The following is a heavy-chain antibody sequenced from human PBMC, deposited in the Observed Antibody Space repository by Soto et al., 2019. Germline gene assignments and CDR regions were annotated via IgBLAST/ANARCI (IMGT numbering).Heavy chain of an antibody. CDR1: GFTFSSYW. CDR3: ARAMTRGYRTTWPLDY. V-gene: IGHV3-7*01. J-gene: IGHJ4*02. Sequence: EVQLVESGGDLVQPGGSLRLSCAASGFTFSSYWMSWVRQAPGKGLEWVASIKQDGGEKYYVNSVKGRFTISRDNGKNSRYRQVNTLRGEDTAVYYCARAMTRGYRTTWPLDYWGQGALVTVSS. D-gene: IGHD2-2*01. CDR2: IKQDGGEK.